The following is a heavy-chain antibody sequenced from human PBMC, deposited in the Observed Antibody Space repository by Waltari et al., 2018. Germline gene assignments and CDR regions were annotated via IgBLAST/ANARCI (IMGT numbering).Heavy chain of an antibody. CDR1: GGSFSGYY. Sequence: QVQLQQWGAGLLKPSETLSLTCAVYGGSFSGYYWSWIRQPPGKGLEWIGEINHSGSTNYNPSLKSRVTISVDTSKNQFSLKLSSVTAADTAVYYCARSSVGAADYWGQGTLVTVSS. D-gene: IGHD1-26*01. CDR2: INHSGST. J-gene: IGHJ4*02. CDR3: ARSSVGAADY. V-gene: IGHV4-34*01.